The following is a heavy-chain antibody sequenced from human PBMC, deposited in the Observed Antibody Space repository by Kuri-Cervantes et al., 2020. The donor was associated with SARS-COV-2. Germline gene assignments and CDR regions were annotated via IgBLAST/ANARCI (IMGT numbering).Heavy chain of an antibody. CDR3: ARVGGDGDNSNWFDP. J-gene: IGHJ5*02. Sequence: GESLKISCAASGFTVSDYYMSWIRQASGKGLGWVSYIRSSGSTIYYADSVKGRFTIRRDNAKNSLYLQMNSLRAEDTAVYYCARVGGDGDNSNWFDPWGQGTLVTVSS. D-gene: IGHD5-24*01. CDR1: GFTVSDYY. V-gene: IGHV3-11*04. CDR2: IRSSGSTI.